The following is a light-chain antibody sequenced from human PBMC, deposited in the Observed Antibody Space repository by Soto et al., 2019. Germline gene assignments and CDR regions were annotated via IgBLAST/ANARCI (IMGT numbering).Light chain of an antibody. V-gene: IGKV1-27*01. Sequence: DIQMTQSPSSLSASVGDRVTITCRASQGISNYLAWYQQKPGKVPKLLIYAASTLQSGVRSRFSGSGSGTYFTRTISGLQPEDVATYYCQKYNSAPRTFGPGTKVDIK. CDR1: QGISNY. J-gene: IGKJ3*01. CDR2: AAS. CDR3: QKYNSAPRT.